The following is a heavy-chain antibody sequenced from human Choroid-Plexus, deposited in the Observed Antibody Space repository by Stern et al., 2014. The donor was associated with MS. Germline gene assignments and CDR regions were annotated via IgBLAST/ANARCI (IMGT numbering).Heavy chain of an antibody. D-gene: IGHD2-21*01. V-gene: IGHV5-51*03. CDR3: ARWSVACDY. CDR1: GYNFINYW. Sequence: VQLVQSGAEMKKPGESLKISCKTSGYNFINYWIAWVRQVPGKGLEWIGMIYPGDSDIRHRPSFQGPVPISGDTATTTAYLQWNSLKVSDSAVYYCARWSVACDYWGQGALITGSS. J-gene: IGHJ4*02. CDR2: IYPGDSDI.